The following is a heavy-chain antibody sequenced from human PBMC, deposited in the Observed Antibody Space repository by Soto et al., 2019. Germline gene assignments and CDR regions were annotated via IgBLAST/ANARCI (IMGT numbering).Heavy chain of an antibody. CDR3: ARDRSTGIAAAGTPVAGDD. CDR1: GFTFISYG. Sequence: GGSLRLSCAASGFTFISYGMHWVRQAPGKGLEWVAVIWYDGSNKYYADSVKGRFTISRDNSKNTLYLQMNSLRAEDKAVYYCARDRSTGIAAAGTPVAGDDWGQGTLVTVSS. J-gene: IGHJ4*02. CDR2: IWYDGSNK. V-gene: IGHV3-33*08. D-gene: IGHD6-13*01.